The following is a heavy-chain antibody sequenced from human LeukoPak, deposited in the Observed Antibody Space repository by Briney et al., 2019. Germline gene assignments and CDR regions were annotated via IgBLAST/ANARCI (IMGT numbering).Heavy chain of an antibody. J-gene: IGHJ4*02. CDR3: ARELNPYSGSYYLGY. D-gene: IGHD1-26*01. V-gene: IGHV4-39*07. Sequence: SETLSLTCTVSGGSISSSSYYWGWIRQPPGKGLEWIGGIYYSGSTYYNPSLKSRVTISVDTSKNQFSLKLSSVTAADTAVYYCARELNPYSGSYYLGYWGQGTLVTVSS. CDR1: GGSISSSSYY. CDR2: IYYSGST.